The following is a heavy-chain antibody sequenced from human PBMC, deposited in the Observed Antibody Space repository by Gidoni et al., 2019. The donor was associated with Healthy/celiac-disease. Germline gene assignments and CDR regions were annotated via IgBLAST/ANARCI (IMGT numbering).Heavy chain of an antibody. V-gene: IGHV3-7*03. CDR3: ARELAAAGDNWFDP. CDR2: RKQDGSEK. J-gene: IGHJ5*02. D-gene: IGHD6-13*01. CDR1: GFTFSSYW. Sequence: EVQLVESGGGLVQPGGSLRLSCAASGFTFSSYWMSWVRQAPGKGLEWVANRKQDGSEKYYVDSVKGRFTISRDNAKNSLYLQMNSLRAEDTAVYYCARELAAAGDNWFDPWGQGTLVTVSS.